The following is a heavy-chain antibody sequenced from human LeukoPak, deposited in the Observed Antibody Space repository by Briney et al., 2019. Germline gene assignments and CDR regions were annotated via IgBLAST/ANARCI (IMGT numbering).Heavy chain of an antibody. J-gene: IGHJ6*04. CDR2: INHSAST. V-gene: IGHV4-34*01. CDR3: ARGRTGITIFGVVIIHSGMDV. CDR1: GGSFSGYY. Sequence: SETLPLTCAVYGGSFSGYYWSWIRQPPGKGLEWIGEINHSASTNYNPSLKSRVAISVDTSKNQFSLKLSSVTAADTAVYYCARGRTGITIFGVVIIHSGMDVWGKGTTVTVSS. D-gene: IGHD3-3*01.